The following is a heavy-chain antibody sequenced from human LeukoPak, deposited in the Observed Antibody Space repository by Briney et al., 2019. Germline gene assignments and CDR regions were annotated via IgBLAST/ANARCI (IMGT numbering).Heavy chain of an antibody. CDR1: GFTVSSNY. CDR2: IYSGGST. CDR3: AKDPASSSWLRYYYYGMDV. D-gene: IGHD6-13*01. Sequence: GGSLRLSCAASGFTVSSNYMSWVRQAPGKGLEWVSVIYSGGSTYYADSVKGRFTISRDNSKNTLYLQMNSLRAEDTAVYYCAKDPASSSWLRYYYYGMDVWGQGTTVTVSS. J-gene: IGHJ6*02. V-gene: IGHV3-53*05.